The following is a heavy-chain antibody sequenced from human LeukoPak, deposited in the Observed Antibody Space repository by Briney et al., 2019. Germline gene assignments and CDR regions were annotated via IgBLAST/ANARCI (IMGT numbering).Heavy chain of an antibody. CDR2: IYYSGST. J-gene: IGHJ4*02. D-gene: IGHD1-26*01. CDR3: ARAGWSVGFDY. Sequence: EWIGYIYYSGSTNYNPSLKSRVTISVDTSKNQFSLKLSSVTAADTAVYYCARAGWSVGFDYWGQGTLVTVSS. V-gene: IGHV4-59*08.